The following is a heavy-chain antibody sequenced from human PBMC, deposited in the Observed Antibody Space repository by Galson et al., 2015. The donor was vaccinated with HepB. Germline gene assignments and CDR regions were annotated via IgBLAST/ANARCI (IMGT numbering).Heavy chain of an antibody. V-gene: IGHV3-23*01. D-gene: IGHD3-22*01. CDR2: VSASGAVA. CDR1: GFTFGNHA. J-gene: IGHJ4*02. CDR3: ARGPARGDYYDRPGSARLAARYFDY. Sequence: SLRLSCAASGFTFGNHAMNWVRQAPGRGLEWLSGVSASGAVAYYADFVKGRFTISRDNSKNTLYLQMNSLRAEDTAVYYCARGPARGDYYDRPGSARLAARYFDYWGQGTLVSASS.